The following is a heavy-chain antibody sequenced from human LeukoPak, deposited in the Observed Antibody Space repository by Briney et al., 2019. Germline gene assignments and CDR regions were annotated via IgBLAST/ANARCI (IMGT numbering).Heavy chain of an antibody. J-gene: IGHJ6*03. CDR1: GFSLATPGLC. D-gene: IGHD2-2*01. V-gene: IGHV2-70*17. Sequence: SAPALVKPTPTLTLTCSFSGFSLATPGLCMNWVRQSPGKALEWLARIDWDDDKFYSTSLETRLTVCKDTTKQQVVLTMANMGPVDTGTYYCARIPSHCASTTTCAYALSAWGKGTTVTVSS. CDR2: IDWDDDK. CDR3: ARIPSHCASTTTCAYALSA.